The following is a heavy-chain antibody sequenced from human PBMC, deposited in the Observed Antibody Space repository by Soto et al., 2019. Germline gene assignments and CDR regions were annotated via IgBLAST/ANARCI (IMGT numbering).Heavy chain of an antibody. Sequence: QVQLQESGPGLVKPSQTLSLTCTVSGGSISSGGYYWSWIRQHPGKGLEWIGYIYYSGSTYYNPSLKSRVTISVDTSKNHFSLKLSSVTAADTAVYYCARAYCSGGSCYRPTWFDPWGQGTLVTVSS. CDR3: ARAYCSGGSCYRPTWFDP. J-gene: IGHJ5*02. CDR1: GGSISSGGYY. D-gene: IGHD2-15*01. V-gene: IGHV4-31*03. CDR2: IYYSGST.